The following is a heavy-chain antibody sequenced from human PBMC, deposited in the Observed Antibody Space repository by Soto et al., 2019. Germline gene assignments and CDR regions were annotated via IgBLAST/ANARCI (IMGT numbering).Heavy chain of an antibody. Sequence: PSETLSLTCAVSGGSISSGGYSWSWIRQPPGKGLEWIGYIYHSGSTYYNPSLKSRVTISVDRSKNQFSLKLSSVTAADTAVYYCARGYYDSSGYYGMDVWGQGTTVTVSS. CDR1: GGSISSGGYS. CDR2: IYHSGST. V-gene: IGHV4-30-2*01. CDR3: ARGYYDSSGYYGMDV. J-gene: IGHJ6*02. D-gene: IGHD3-22*01.